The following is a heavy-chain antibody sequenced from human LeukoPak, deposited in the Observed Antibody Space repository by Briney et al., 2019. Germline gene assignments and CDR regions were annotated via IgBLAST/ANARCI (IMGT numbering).Heavy chain of an antibody. CDR2: IWYDGSSK. Sequence: GGSLRLSCVASGFTFSNNGMHWVRQAPGKGLEWVAVIWYDGSSKYYADPVKGRFTISRDNSKNTLYLQMNSLRAEDTAVYYCARPMVRGVANDAFDIWGQGTMVTVSS. D-gene: IGHD3-10*01. CDR1: GFTFSNNG. V-gene: IGHV3-33*01. J-gene: IGHJ3*02. CDR3: ARPMVRGVANDAFDI.